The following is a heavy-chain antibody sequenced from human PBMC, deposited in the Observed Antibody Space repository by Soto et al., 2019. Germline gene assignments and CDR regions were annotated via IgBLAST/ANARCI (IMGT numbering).Heavy chain of an antibody. J-gene: IGHJ6*02. D-gene: IGHD1-7*01. CDR2: IIPIFGTA. Sequence: SVKVSCKASGGTFSSYAISWVRQAPGQGLEWMGGIIPIFGTANYAQKFQGRVTITADKSTSTAYMELSSLRSEDTAVYYCARDLYPGITGTTFSYGMDVWGQGTKVTVYS. V-gene: IGHV1-69*06. CDR3: ARDLYPGITGTTFSYGMDV. CDR1: GGTFSSYA.